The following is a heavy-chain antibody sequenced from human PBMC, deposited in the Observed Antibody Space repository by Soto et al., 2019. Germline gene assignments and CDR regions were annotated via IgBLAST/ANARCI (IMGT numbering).Heavy chain of an antibody. V-gene: IGHV1-18*04. CDR3: ARPAQPYGALDY. CDR2: ISAYNRNT. Sequence: QAQLVQSGAEVKKPGASVKVSCKASDYTFTSYGISWVRQAPGQGLEWMGWISAYNRNTNYAQKHQDRVTMTTDTPTNTAYRDMSRLRSDETAMYYWARPAQPYGALDYGGQGTLVPVSS. D-gene: IGHD4-17*01. CDR1: DYTFTSYG. J-gene: IGHJ4*02.